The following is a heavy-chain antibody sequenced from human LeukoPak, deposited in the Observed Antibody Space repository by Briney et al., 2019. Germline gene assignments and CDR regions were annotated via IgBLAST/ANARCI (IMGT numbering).Heavy chain of an antibody. D-gene: IGHD3-22*01. CDR2: VYSDGGT. Sequence: GGSLRLSCAASGFTVSSKYMTWVRQAPGKGLEWLSVVYSDGGTLYADSVKGRFTISRDNSKNTVYLQMTSLRAEDTAVYYCARGLGLYDSIGYAFDYWGQGTLVTVST. J-gene: IGHJ4*02. V-gene: IGHV3-53*01. CDR1: GFTVSSKY. CDR3: ARGLGLYDSIGYAFDY.